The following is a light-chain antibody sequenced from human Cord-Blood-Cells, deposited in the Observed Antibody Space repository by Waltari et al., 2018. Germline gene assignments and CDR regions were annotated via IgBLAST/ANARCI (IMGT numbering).Light chain of an antibody. CDR3: SSYTSSSTSLYV. Sequence: QSALTQPASVSGSPGQSITISCTGTSSDVGGYNYVSWYQQHPGKAPKLMIYDVSKRPAGVSIRFSGSKSGNTASLTISGLQAEDEADYYCSSYTSSSTSLYVFGTGTKVTVL. CDR1: SSDVGGYNY. J-gene: IGLJ1*01. V-gene: IGLV2-14*01. CDR2: DVS.